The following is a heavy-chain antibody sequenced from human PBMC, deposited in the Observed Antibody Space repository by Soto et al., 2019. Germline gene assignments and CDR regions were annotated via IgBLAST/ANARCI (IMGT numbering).Heavy chain of an antibody. D-gene: IGHD2-15*01. V-gene: IGHV3-74*02. Sequence: EVQLVASGGGLVKPGGSLRLSCAASGFTFSSYWLHWVRQVPGKGLVWISRMNSDGSSITYADSVKGRFTISRDNAKNTLDLQMNSLRAEDTAVYYCANSATYYSQYGMDVWGQGTTVTVSS. CDR2: MNSDGSSI. J-gene: IGHJ6*02. CDR3: ANSATYYSQYGMDV. CDR1: GFTFSSYW.